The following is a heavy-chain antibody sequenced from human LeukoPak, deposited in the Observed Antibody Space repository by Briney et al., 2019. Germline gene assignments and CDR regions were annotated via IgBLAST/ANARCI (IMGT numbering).Heavy chain of an antibody. Sequence: GGSLRPSCAASGFTFSSYWMSWVRQAPGKGLEWVANIKQDGSEKYYEDSVKGRFTISRDNAKNSLYLQMNSLRAEDTAVYCCVRHPQWLAASFDYWGQGTLVTVSS. CDR3: VRHPQWLAASFDY. V-gene: IGHV3-7*01. CDR1: GFTFSSYW. D-gene: IGHD6-19*01. CDR2: IKQDGSEK. J-gene: IGHJ4*02.